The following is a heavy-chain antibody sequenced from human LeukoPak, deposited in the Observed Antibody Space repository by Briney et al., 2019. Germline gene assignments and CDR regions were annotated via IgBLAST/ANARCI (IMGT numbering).Heavy chain of an antibody. D-gene: IGHD3-9*01. Sequence: ASVKVSCKASGYTFTSYDINWVRQATGQGLEWMGWMNPNSGNTGYAQKFQGRVTMTRNTSISTAYMELSSLRSEDTAVYYCARGAPSPNRRYLAYYYGMDVWGQGTTVTVSS. CDR2: MNPNSGNT. CDR1: GYTFTSYD. CDR3: ARGAPSPNRRYLAYYYGMDV. J-gene: IGHJ6*02. V-gene: IGHV1-8*01.